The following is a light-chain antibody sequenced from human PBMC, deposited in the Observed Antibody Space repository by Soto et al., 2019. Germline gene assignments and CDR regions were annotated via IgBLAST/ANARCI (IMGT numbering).Light chain of an antibody. CDR3: QYYGSSST. CDR2: GAS. Sequence: EIVMTQSPATLSVSPGERATLSCRASQSVSINLAWYQQKPGQAPRLLIYGASIRATGIPDRFSGSGSGTDFTLTISRLEPADFAVYYCQYYGSSSTFGQGTKVDIK. V-gene: IGKV3-20*01. CDR1: QSVSIN. J-gene: IGKJ1*01.